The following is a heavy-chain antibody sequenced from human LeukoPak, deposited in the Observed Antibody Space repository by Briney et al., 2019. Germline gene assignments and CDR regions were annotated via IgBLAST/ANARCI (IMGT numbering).Heavy chain of an antibody. CDR3: AKDRVAQMITQYYHMGV. Sequence: PGGSLRLSCVASGFTFSRYGMHWVGQAPGTGLEGVAVLWYDGSKEYYVDSVKGRFTISRDDSKNALYLQMNSLRVEDTAVYYCAKDRVAQMITQYYHMGVWGQGTTVTVSS. J-gene: IGHJ6*02. CDR1: GFTFSRYG. V-gene: IGHV3-33*06. D-gene: IGHD3-16*01. CDR2: LWYDGSKE.